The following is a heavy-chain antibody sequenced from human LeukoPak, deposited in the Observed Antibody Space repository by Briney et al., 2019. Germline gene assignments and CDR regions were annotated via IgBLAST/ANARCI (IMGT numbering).Heavy chain of an antibody. D-gene: IGHD2-2*01. V-gene: IGHV4-34*01. Sequence: PSETLSLTCAVYGGSFSGYYWTWIRQPPGKGLEWIWEINHSGSTNYNPSLKSRVTISVDTSKNQFSLKLSSVTAADTAVYYCARHDGGVVPAATDYWGQGTLVTVSS. J-gene: IGHJ4*02. CDR2: INHSGST. CDR1: GGSFSGYY. CDR3: ARHDGGVVPAATDY.